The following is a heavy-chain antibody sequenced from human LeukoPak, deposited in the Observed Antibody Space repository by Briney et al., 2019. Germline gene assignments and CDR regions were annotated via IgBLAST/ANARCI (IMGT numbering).Heavy chain of an antibody. V-gene: IGHV3-23*01. CDR1: GFTFSSYA. J-gene: IGHJ4*02. D-gene: IGHD3-22*01. Sequence: GGSLRLSCAASGFTFSSYAMSWVRQAPGKGLEWVSAISGSGGSTYYADSVKGRFTISRDNSKNTLYLQMNSQRAEDTAVYYCARWTLQYYYDSSGYALDYWGQGTLVTVSS. CDR3: ARWTLQYYYDSSGYALDY. CDR2: ISGSGGST.